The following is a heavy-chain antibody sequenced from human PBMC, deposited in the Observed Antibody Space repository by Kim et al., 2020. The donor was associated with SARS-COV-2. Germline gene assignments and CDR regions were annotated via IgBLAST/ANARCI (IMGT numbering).Heavy chain of an antibody. J-gene: IGHJ4*02. CDR1: GDSVSSNSAV. D-gene: IGHD6-13*01. Sequence: SQTLSLTCAISGDSVSSNSAVWNWIRQSPSRGLEWLGRTYYRSKWSNDNAVLVKSRITINPDTSKNQFSLQLNSVTPEDTAVYYCERERVAAAGRVFDYWGQGTLVTVSS. CDR3: ERERVAAAGRVFDY. CDR2: TYYRSKWSN. V-gene: IGHV6-1*01.